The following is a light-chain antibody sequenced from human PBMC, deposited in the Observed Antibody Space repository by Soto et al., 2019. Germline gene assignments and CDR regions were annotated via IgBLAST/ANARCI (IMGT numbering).Light chain of an antibody. Sequence: EILLTQSPGTLSLSPGERANLSCRASQSVSSSYLAWYQQKPGQAPRLLIYGASSRATGIPDRFSGSGSGTDFTLTISRLEPEDFAVYYCQQYGSSPFTFGPGTKVDIK. CDR2: GAS. CDR1: QSVSSSY. CDR3: QQYGSSPFT. V-gene: IGKV3-20*01. J-gene: IGKJ3*01.